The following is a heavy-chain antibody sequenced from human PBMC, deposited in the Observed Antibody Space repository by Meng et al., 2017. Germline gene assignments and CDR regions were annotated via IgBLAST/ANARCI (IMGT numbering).Heavy chain of an antibody. J-gene: IGHJ3*02. CDR3: ARGWDYYDSSGYYYGGAFDI. CDR1: GFTFSSYA. D-gene: IGHD3-22*01. V-gene: IGHV3-30*01. CDR2: ISYDGSNK. Sequence: GESLKISCAASGFTFSSYAMHWVRQAPGRGLEWVAVISYDGSNKYYADSVKGRFTISRDNSKNTLYLQMNSLRAEATAVYYCARGWDYYDSSGYYYGGAFDIWGQGTMVTVSS.